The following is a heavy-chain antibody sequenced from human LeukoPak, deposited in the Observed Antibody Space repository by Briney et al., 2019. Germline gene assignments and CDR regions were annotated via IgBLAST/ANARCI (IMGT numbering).Heavy chain of an antibody. V-gene: IGHV4-34*01. J-gene: IGHJ4*02. CDR1: GGSFSGYY. Sequence: SETLSLTCAVHGGSFSGYYWSWIRQPPGKGLEWIGEINHSGSTNYNPSLKSRVTISVDTSKNQFSLKLSSVTAADTAVYYCASGINDFWSGYYTGRYFDYWGQGTLVTVSS. CDR2: INHSGST. CDR3: ASGINDFWSGYYTGRYFDY. D-gene: IGHD3-3*01.